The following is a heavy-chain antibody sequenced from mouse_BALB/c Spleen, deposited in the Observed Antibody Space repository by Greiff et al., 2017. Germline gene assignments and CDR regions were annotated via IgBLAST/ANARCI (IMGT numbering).Heavy chain of an antibody. CDR2: ISDGGSYT. D-gene: IGHD2-4*01. CDR1: GFTFSDYY. Sequence: EVKLMESGGGLVKPGGSLKLSCAASGFTFSDYYMYWVRQTPEKRLEWVATISDGGSYTYYPDSVKGRFTISRDNAKNNLYLQMSSLKSEDTAMYYCAREGGGLRYYYAMDYWGQGTSGTVSS. V-gene: IGHV5-4*02. CDR3: AREGGGLRYYYAMDY. J-gene: IGHJ4*01.